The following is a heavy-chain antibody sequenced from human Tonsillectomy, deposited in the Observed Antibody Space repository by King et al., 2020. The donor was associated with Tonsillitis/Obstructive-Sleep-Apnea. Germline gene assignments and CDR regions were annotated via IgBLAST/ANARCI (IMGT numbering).Heavy chain of an antibody. J-gene: IGHJ5*02. Sequence: VQLVESGGGVVQPGRSLRLSCAASGFPFSTYAMHWVRQAPGKGLEWVAVISYDGTNKYYADSVKGRFTIPRDNSRDTLYLQMNSLRAEDTAVYYCARDLGLVRGGFDPWGQGTLVTVSS. CDR2: ISYDGTNK. V-gene: IGHV3-30*04. CDR1: GFPFSTYA. D-gene: IGHD3-10*01. CDR3: ARDLGLVRGGFDP.